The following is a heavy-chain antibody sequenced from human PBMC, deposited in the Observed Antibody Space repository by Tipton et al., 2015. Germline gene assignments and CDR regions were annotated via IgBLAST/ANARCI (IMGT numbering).Heavy chain of an antibody. D-gene: IGHD3-10*01. J-gene: IGHJ4*02. CDR1: GESFSKYY. CDR2: INDSGKS. V-gene: IGHV4-34*01. Sequence: TLSFTCAVSGESFSKYYWSWIRQSPGKGLEWIGEINDSGKSNYNPSLKSRVTISVDTSKSQFFLKLTSVIAADTAVYFCARGRGWRVFDYWGQGILVTVSS. CDR3: ARGRGWRVFDY.